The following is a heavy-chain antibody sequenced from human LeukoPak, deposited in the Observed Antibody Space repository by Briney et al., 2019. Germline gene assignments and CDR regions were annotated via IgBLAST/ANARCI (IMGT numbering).Heavy chain of an antibody. CDR3: ASLKSGDFWSGFHY. J-gene: IGHJ4*02. Sequence: IIPIFGTANYPQKLQGRVTITADESTSTAYMEVSRLRYEDTAVYYCASLKSGDFWSGFHYWGQGTLVTVSS. CDR2: IIPIFGTA. V-gene: IGHV1-69*01. D-gene: IGHD3-3*01.